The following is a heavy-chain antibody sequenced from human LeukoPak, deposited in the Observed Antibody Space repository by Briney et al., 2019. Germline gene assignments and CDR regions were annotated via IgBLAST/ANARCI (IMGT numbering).Heavy chain of an antibody. CDR3: ARSVWRYCSSTSCYYFDY. J-gene: IGHJ4*02. D-gene: IGHD2-2*01. CDR2: IWYDGSNK. Sequence: PGRSLRLSCAASGFTFSSYGVHWVRQAPGKGLECVAVIWYDGSNKYYADSVKGRFTISRDNSKNTLYLQMNSLRAEDTAVYYCARSVWRYCSSTSCYYFDYWGQGTLVTVSS. CDR1: GFTFSSYG. V-gene: IGHV3-33*01.